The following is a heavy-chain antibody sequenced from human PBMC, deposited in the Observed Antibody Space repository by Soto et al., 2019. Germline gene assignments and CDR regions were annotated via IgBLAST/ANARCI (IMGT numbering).Heavy chain of an antibody. CDR1: GDSVNSGTYY. CDR3: ARCHRGLRCHLDS. CDR2: IYTTGIT. D-gene: IGHD2-8*01. Sequence: PSETLSLTCSVFGDSVNSGTYYWNWVRQSPGKGLGWIGHIYTTGITNYNPSLKSRVTISLDTSMNQVSLKLTSVTAADAAVYFCARCHRGLRCHLDSWGQGTLVNVSS. J-gene: IGHJ4*02. V-gene: IGHV4-61*01.